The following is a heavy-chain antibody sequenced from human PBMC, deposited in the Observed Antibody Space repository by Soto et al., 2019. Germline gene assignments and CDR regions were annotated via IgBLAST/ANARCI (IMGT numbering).Heavy chain of an antibody. J-gene: IGHJ3*01. Sequence: PGGPLRLSCAASGFSFSSYGMHWVRQAPGKGLDWVAVIWYDGSNKYYAESVKGRFTISRDNSKNTLYVQMNSLTVEDTAVYYCARAQYTGSYFDACDVWGQGTMVTVSS. CDR2: IWYDGSNK. CDR1: GFSFSSYG. D-gene: IGHD1-26*01. CDR3: ARAQYTGSYFDACDV. V-gene: IGHV3-33*03.